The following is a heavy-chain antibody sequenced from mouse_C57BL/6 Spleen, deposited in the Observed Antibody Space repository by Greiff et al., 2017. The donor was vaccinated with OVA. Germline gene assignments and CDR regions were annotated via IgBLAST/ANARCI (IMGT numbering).Heavy chain of an antibody. J-gene: IGHJ2*01. CDR3: AGSDYGSSLDY. Sequence: VQLQQSGPELVKPGASVKISCKASGYAFSSSWMNWVKQRPGKGLEWIGRIYPGDGDTNYNGKFKGKATLTADKSSSTAYMQLSSLTSEDSAVYFCAGSDYGSSLDYWGQGTTLTVSS. V-gene: IGHV1-82*01. CDR2: IYPGDGDT. D-gene: IGHD1-1*01. CDR1: GYAFSSSW.